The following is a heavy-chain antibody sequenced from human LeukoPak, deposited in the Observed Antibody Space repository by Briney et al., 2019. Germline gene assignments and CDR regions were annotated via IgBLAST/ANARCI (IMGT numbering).Heavy chain of an antibody. V-gene: IGHV1-2*02. CDR3: ARDYYGSGSYYTFEY. J-gene: IGHJ4*02. D-gene: IGHD3-10*01. CDR2: INPNSGGT. CDR1: GYTFTGYY. Sequence: GASVKVSCKASGYTFTGYYMQWVRQAPGQGLEWMGWINPNSGGTKYAQKFQGRVTMTRDTSISTAYMELSGLRSDDTAVYYCARDYYGSGSYYTFEYWGQGTLVTVSS.